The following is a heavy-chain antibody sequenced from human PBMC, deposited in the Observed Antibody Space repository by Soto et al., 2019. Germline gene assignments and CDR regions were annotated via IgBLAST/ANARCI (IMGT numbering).Heavy chain of an antibody. CDR2: IYYSGST. D-gene: IGHD3-3*01. J-gene: IGHJ6*03. CDR3: ARGLGYDFWSGYYDYYYYYYMDV. Sequence: SEILSLTCTVSGGSISSYYWSWIRQPPGKGLEWIGYIYYSGSTNYNPSLKSRVTISVDTSKNQFSLKLSSVTAADTAVYYCARGLGYDFWSGYYDYYYYYYMDVWGKGTTVTVSS. CDR1: GGSISSYY. V-gene: IGHV4-59*08.